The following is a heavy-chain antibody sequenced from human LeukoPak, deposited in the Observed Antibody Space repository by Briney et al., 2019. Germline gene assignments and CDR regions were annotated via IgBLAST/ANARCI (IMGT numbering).Heavy chain of an antibody. V-gene: IGHV4-39*07. D-gene: IGHD5-18*01. J-gene: IGHJ4*02. CDR1: GASISSSSY. CDR3: ARGRWLRYFDY. CDR2: IYYSGST. Sequence: SETLSLTFTVSGASISSSSYWGWIRQPPGKWLEWIGSIYYSGSTYYNPSLNSRVTISLDTSNNQFSLRLSSVTAADTAVYYCARGRWLRYFDYWGQGTLVTVSS.